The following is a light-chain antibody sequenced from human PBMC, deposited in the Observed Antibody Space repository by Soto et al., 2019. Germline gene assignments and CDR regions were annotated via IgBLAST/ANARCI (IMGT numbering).Light chain of an antibody. J-gene: IGKJ4*01. V-gene: IGKV3-11*01. CDR3: QQRRTWPLT. Sequence: EVVLTQTPATLSLSPGERATLSCRASQSVKSYLVWYQQKPGQTPRLLIYDASNRATAIPARFSSSGSETDFTLTISSLEPEDFAVYYCQQRRTWPLTFGGGTRVEIK. CDR1: QSVKSY. CDR2: DAS.